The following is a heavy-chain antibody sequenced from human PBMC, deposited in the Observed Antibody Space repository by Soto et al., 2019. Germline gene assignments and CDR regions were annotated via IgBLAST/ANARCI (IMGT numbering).Heavy chain of an antibody. V-gene: IGHV2-5*02. CDR1: GFLLSTSGVG. CDR3: VHRETLAAAGTIHY. J-gene: IGHJ4*02. Sequence: SGPTLVNPTQTLTLTCTFSGFLLSTSGVGVAWIRQPPGKALEWLALIFWDDDKRYSPSLKSRLTISKDTSKNQVVLTMTNMDPVDTATYYCVHRETLAAAGTIHYPGQATLVSVSS. D-gene: IGHD6-13*01. CDR2: IFWDDDK.